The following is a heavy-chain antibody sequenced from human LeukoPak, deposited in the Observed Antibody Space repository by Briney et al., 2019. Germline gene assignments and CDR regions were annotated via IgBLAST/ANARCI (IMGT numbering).Heavy chain of an antibody. V-gene: IGHV3-23*01. CDR1: GFTFSSYA. CDR2: FSGSGGST. CDR3: AKMYYYESSGYSLGAY. D-gene: IGHD3-22*01. Sequence: GGSLRLSCAASGFTFSSYAMSWVRQAPGKGLECISGFSGSGGSTYYADSVKGRFTISRDNSKNTLYLQMNSLRAEDTAVYYCAKMYYYESSGYSLGAYWGQGTLVTVSS. J-gene: IGHJ4*02.